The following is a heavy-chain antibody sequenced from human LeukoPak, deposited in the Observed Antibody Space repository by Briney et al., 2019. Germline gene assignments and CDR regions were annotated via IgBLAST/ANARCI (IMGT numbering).Heavy chain of an antibody. CDR1: GYSFTSFG. CDR2: IYPGDSDT. J-gene: IGHJ5*02. D-gene: IGHD6-19*01. V-gene: IGHV5-51*01. Sequence: GESLKISCKGSGYSFTSFGIGWVRQIRGKGLEWMGIIYPGDSDTRYSPSFQGQVTISADKSISTAYLQWSSLKASDTAMYYCARRVSVGFDPWGQGTLVTVSS. CDR3: ARRVSVGFDP.